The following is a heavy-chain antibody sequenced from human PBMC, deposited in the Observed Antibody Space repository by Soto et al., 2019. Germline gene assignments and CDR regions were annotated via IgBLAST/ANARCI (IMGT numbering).Heavy chain of an antibody. D-gene: IGHD2-8*02. CDR1: GYTFTSYY. Sequence: ASVKVSCKSSGYTFTSYYMHCVRQAPGQGLEWMGIINPSGGSTSYAQKFQGRVTMTRDTSTSTVYMELSSLRSEDTAVYYCARGGSTGPYYYGMDVWGQGTTVTVSS. CDR2: INPSGGST. J-gene: IGHJ6*02. CDR3: ARGGSTGPYYYGMDV. V-gene: IGHV1-46*01.